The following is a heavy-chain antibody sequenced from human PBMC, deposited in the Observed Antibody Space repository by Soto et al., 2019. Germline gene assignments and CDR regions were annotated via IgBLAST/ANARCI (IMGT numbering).Heavy chain of an antibody. CDR1: GDSLRSYY. V-gene: IGHV4-59*01. J-gene: IGHJ4*02. D-gene: IGHD4-17*01. Sequence: QVQLQESGPGLVKPSETLSLTCTVSGDSLRSYYWSWIRQPPGEGLEWMGYIYYSGSTKYNPSLKSRVIISIDTSKNQFSLMVSFVTAADSAVYYCARGIRDYVLDYWGQGTLVTVSS. CDR2: IYYSGST. CDR3: ARGIRDYVLDY.